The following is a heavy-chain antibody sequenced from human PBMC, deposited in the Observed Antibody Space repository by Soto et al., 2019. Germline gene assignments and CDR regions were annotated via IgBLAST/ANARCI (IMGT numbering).Heavy chain of an antibody. CDR3: ARVGGCSGGSRYFGWFDP. D-gene: IGHD2-15*01. J-gene: IGHJ5*02. CDR1: GYTFTSYA. V-gene: IGHV1-3*01. Sequence: ASVKVSCKASGYTFTSYAMHWVRQAPGQRLEWMGWINAGNGNTKYSQKFQGRVTITRDTSASTAYMELSSLRSEDTAVYYCARVGGCSGGSRYFGWFDPWGQGTLVTVS. CDR2: INAGNGNT.